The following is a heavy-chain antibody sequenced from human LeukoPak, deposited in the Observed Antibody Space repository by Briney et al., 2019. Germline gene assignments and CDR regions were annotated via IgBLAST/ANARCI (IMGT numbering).Heavy chain of an antibody. D-gene: IGHD1-1*01. V-gene: IGHV4-30-2*01. CDR2: IYHSGST. J-gene: IGHJ3*02. CDR3: ARVSPGTGNAFDI. CDR1: GGSFSSDNFS. Sequence: PSQTLSLTCAVSGGSFSSDNFSWRWIRQPPGKGLEWIGYIYHSGSTYYNPSLKSRASISVDRSNNQFSLKLSSVTAADTAVYYCARVSPGTGNAFDIWGQGTMVTVST.